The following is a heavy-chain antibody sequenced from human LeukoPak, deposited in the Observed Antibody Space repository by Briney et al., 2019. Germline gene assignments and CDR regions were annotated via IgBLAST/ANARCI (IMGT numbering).Heavy chain of an antibody. CDR3: ARDWSCGGNFDTFDI. V-gene: IGHV1-18*01. CDR2: ISGYDGRT. CDR1: GYTFATYG. J-gene: IGHJ3*02. D-gene: IGHD2-21*01. Sequence: ASVKVSCKVSGYTFATYGISWVRQAPGQGLEWMGWISGYDGRTNYARNLQGRVTITTDTSTNTGYMELRSLKSDDTAVYYCARDWSCGGNFDTFDIWGQGTMVTVSS.